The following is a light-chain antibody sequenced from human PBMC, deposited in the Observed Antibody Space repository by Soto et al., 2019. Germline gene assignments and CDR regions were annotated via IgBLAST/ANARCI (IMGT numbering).Light chain of an antibody. CDR3: QQYDNWPPWT. Sequence: EVVLTQSPATLSVSPGERAILSCRASQSVSDNLAWYQQKPGQAPRLLIFATSTRATGIPARFSGSGSGTEFTRPISSLQSEDFGVYYCQQYDNWPPWTFGQGTKVEIK. J-gene: IGKJ1*01. CDR1: QSVSDN. V-gene: IGKV3-15*01. CDR2: ATS.